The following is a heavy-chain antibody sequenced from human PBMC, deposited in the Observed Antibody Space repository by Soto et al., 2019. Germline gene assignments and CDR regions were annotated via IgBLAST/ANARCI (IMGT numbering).Heavy chain of an antibody. J-gene: IGHJ5*02. D-gene: IGHD3-22*01. CDR1: GGTFGTYT. V-gene: IGHV1-69*08. CDR3: AGDPDSHYNDSHASSYP. Sequence: QVQLVQSGAEVKKPGSSVKVSCKASGGTFGTYTITWVRQASGQGLEWMGRIIPIIGIINYAQKFQGRVTITADKFTGTAYMELTRLRSDDTAVYYCAGDPDSHYNDSHASSYPWGQGTLVTVSS. CDR2: IIPIIGII.